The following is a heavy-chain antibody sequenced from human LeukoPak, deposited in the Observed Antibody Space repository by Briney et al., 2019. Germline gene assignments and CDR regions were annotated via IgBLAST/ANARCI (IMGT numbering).Heavy chain of an antibody. Sequence: GRSLRLSCASSVFTLSIYAMHCVRRAPAKGLEYVSSVSSKDGSTYYSNSVMGRFTIYRDHSKNTLYLQMGSRTAEAMAVYYGARSYYYDSSGYGYWGQGTLVTVSS. CDR1: VFTLSIYA. D-gene: IGHD3-22*01. J-gene: IGHJ4*02. V-gene: IGHV3-64*01. CDR3: ARSYYYDSSGYGY. CDR2: VSSKDGST.